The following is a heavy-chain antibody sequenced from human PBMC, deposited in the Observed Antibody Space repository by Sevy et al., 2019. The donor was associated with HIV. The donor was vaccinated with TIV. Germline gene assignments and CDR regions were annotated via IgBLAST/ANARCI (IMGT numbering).Heavy chain of an antibody. CDR1: GFTFSSYA. J-gene: IGHJ3*02. Sequence: GGCLRLSCAASGFTFSSYAMSWVRQAPGKGLEWVSAISGSGGSTYYADSVKGRFTISRDNSKNTLYLQMNSLRAEDTAVYYCAKTYQPGYCSGGSCYSGSRGAFDIWGQGTMVTVSS. CDR3: AKTYQPGYCSGGSCYSGSRGAFDI. CDR2: ISGSGGST. V-gene: IGHV3-23*01. D-gene: IGHD2-15*01.